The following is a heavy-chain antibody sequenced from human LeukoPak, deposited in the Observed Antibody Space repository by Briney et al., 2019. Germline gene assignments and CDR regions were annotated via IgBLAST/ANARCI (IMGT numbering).Heavy chain of an antibody. CDR3: ARSGNHYYDSSGYSTFNWFDP. V-gene: IGHV3-21*01. Sequence: GGSLRLSCAASGFTFSTYAMNWVRQAPGKGLEWVSTITDRGDKTFYADSVKGRFTISRDNAKNSLYLQMNSLRAEDTAVYYCARSGNHYYDSSGYSTFNWFDPWGQGTLVTVSS. J-gene: IGHJ5*02. D-gene: IGHD3-22*01. CDR1: GFTFSTYA. CDR2: ITDRGDKT.